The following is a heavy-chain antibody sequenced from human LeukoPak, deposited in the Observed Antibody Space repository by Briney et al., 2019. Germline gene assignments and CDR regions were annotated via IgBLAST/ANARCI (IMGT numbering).Heavy chain of an antibody. D-gene: IGHD1-26*01. J-gene: IGHJ4*02. V-gene: IGHV3-30-3*01. CDR1: GFTFSTYA. Sequence: GRSLRLSCAASGFTFSTYAMHWVRQAPGKGLEWVALISYDGSNKYYADSVKGRFTISRDNSKNTLYLQVNSLRAEDTAVYYCARGPNRYSGNYPDYWGQGTLVTVSS. CDR3: ARGPNRYSGNYPDY. CDR2: ISYDGSNK.